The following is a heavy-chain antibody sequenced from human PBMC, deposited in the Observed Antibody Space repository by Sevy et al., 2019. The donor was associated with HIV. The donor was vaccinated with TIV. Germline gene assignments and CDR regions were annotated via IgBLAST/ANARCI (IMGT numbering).Heavy chain of an antibody. V-gene: IGHV3-11*04. Sequence: GGSLRLSCAASGFVFRDSYMNWIRQAPGKGLESVAFISSSGTTISYADSVKGRFIISRDNAKRSLYLQMNSLRAEDTAVYYCARDMGYDSNANHHYYFDLWDRGTLVTVSS. D-gene: IGHD5-12*01. CDR1: GFVFRDSY. CDR3: ARDMGYDSNANHHYYFDL. J-gene: IGHJ2*01. CDR2: ISSSGTTI.